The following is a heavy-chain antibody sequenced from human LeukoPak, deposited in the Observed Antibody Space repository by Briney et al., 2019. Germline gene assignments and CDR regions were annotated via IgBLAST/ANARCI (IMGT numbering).Heavy chain of an antibody. CDR2: IGASGVNT. CDR3: AKDEKA. V-gene: IGHV3-23*01. J-gene: IGHJ4*02. CDR1: GFTFSNYD. Sequence: GGSLRLSCAASGFTFSNYDMTWVRQAPGKGLEWVSVIGASGVNTYYADSVKGRFTISRDNSKNTLYVQMNNLRAEDTAVYYCAKDEKAWGQGTLVTVSS.